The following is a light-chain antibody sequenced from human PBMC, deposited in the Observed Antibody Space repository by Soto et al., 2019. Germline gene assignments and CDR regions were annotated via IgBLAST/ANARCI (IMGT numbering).Light chain of an antibody. CDR3: QQHNKWPLT. J-gene: IGKJ5*01. Sequence: EIVMTQSPATLSVSPGERATLSCRASQSVSSNLAWYQQKPGQAPRLLIYGVSTRATGISARFSGSGSGTEFTLTISSLQSEDFAVYYCQQHNKWPLTVGQGTRLENK. CDR2: GVS. V-gene: IGKV3-15*01. CDR1: QSVSSN.